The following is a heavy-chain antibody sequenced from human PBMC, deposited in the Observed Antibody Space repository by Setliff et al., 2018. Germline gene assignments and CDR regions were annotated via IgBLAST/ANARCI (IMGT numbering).Heavy chain of an antibody. J-gene: IGHJ5*02. CDR1: GYIFTNYW. CDR3: ARGRRDGYKAGFDP. CDR2: IYPGDSDT. D-gene: IGHD5-12*01. V-gene: IGHV5-51*01. Sequence: PGESLKISCKASGYIFTNYWIGWVRQMPGKGLEWMGVIYPGDSDTRYSPSFQGQVTISADKSITTAYLQWSRLKVSDSGIYYCARGRRDGYKAGFDPWGQGTLVTVSS.